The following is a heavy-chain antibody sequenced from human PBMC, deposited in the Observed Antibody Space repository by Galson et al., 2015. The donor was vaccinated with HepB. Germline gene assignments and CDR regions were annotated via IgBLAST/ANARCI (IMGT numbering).Heavy chain of an antibody. V-gene: IGHV1-69*13. J-gene: IGHJ3*02. CDR1: GGTFSSYA. CDR3: ATTYYYDSSGYYRDAFDI. Sequence: SVKVSCKASGGTFSSYAISWVRQAPGQGLEWMGGIIPIFGTANYAQKFQGRVTITADESTSTAYMELSSLRSEDTAVYYCATTYYYDSSGYYRDAFDIWGQGTMVTVSS. CDR2: IIPIFGTA. D-gene: IGHD3-22*01.